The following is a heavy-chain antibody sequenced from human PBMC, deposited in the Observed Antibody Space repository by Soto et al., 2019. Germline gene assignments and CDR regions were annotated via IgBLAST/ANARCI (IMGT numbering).Heavy chain of an antibody. V-gene: IGHV1-18*01. J-gene: IGHJ4*02. D-gene: IGHD3-10*01. CDR2: ISPYNGNP. CDR3: TGGWFGVFVYYFDY. CDR1: GYTFTTYG. Sequence: QVQLVQSGAEVKKPGASVKVSCKTSGYTFTTYGISWVRQAPGQGLEWMGWISPYNGNPKYAEKLKGRVTMTADTSTNQACMDLRSLTSADTAVYYCTGGWFGVFVYYFDYWGQGTLVTVSS.